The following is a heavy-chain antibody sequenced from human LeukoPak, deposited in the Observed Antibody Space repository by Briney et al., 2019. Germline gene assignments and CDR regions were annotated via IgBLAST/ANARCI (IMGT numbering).Heavy chain of an antibody. D-gene: IGHD1-20*01. CDR2: ISSSSSYI. Sequence: PGGSLRLSCAASGFSFSGYAMSWVRQAPGKGLEWVSSISSSSSYIYYADSVKGRFTISRDNAKNSLYLQMNSLRAEDTAVYYCARDLGYNWNDDNDPWGQGTLVTVSS. CDR1: GFSFSGYA. J-gene: IGHJ5*02. CDR3: ARDLGYNWNDDNDP. V-gene: IGHV3-21*01.